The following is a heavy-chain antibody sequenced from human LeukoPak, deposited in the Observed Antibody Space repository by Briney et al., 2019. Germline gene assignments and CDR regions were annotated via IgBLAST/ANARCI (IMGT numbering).Heavy chain of an antibody. CDR1: GFSMTSNW. Sequence: PSGTLSLTCAASGFSMTSNWWSWVRQSPGKGLEWTGEIYHSGSTNYNPSLMSRVTISIDQSKSQFSLKLTSVTAADTAVYYCVRNGYYSVDYWGQGTLVTVSS. V-gene: IGHV4-4*02. J-gene: IGHJ4*02. D-gene: IGHD3-3*01. CDR2: IYHSGST. CDR3: VRNGYYSVDY.